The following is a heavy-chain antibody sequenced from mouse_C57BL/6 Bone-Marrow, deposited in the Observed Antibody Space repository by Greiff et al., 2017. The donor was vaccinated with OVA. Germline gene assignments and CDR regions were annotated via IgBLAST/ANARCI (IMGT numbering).Heavy chain of an antibody. D-gene: IGHD2-4*01. CDR3: ARPIYYDYDVDFDY. CDR1: GYTFTDYY. V-gene: IGHV1-19*01. J-gene: IGHJ2*01. Sequence: DVQLQESGPVLVKPGASVKMSCKASGYTFTDYYMNWVKQSHGKSLEWIGVINPYNGGTSYNQKFKGKATLTVDKSSSTAYMELNSLTSEDSAVYYGARPIYYDYDVDFDYWGQGTTLTVSS. CDR2: INPYNGGT.